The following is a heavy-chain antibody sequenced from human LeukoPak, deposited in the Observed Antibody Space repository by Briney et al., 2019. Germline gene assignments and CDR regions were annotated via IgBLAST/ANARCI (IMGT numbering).Heavy chain of an antibody. D-gene: IGHD3-22*01. Sequence: PSETLSLTCTVSGGSISNYYWTWIRQPAGKGLEWLGRIYTSGSTNYNPSLKSRVTMSVDTSKNQFSLQMSSVTAADTAVYYCARGYYDSSGYSFDYWGQGTLVTVSS. CDR2: IYTSGST. J-gene: IGHJ4*02. CDR3: ARGYYDSSGYSFDY. V-gene: IGHV4-4*07. CDR1: GGSISNYY.